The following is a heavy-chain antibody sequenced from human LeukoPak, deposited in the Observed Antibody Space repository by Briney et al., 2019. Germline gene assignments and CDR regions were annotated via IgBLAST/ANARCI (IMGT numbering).Heavy chain of an antibody. CDR2: IYHSGST. D-gene: IGHD2-21*02. J-gene: IGHJ6*03. CDR1: GGSISSSNW. CDR3: ARDRCCGGDCYWSYYYYMDV. Sequence: PSETLSPTSAVSGGSISSSNWGSWVRQPPGKGLEWIGEIYHSGSTNYNPSLKSRVTISVDTSKNQSSLKLSSVTAADTAVYYCARDRCCGGDCYWSYYYYMDVWGKGTTVTISS. V-gene: IGHV4-4*02.